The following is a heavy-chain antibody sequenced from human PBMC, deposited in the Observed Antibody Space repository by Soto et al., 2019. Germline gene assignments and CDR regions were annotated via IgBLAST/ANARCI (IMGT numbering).Heavy chain of an antibody. Sequence: HVQLVESGGGLVKPGGSLRLSCAASGFTFSDYYMSWIRQAPGKGLEWVSYISSSSSYTNYADSVKGRFTISRDNAKNSLYLQMNSLRAEDTAVYYCEMQTVTTLETAFDIWCQGTMVTVSS. J-gene: IGHJ3*02. CDR2: ISSSSSYT. V-gene: IGHV3-11*05. CDR1: GFTFSDYY. CDR3: EMQTVTTLETAFDI. D-gene: IGHD4-17*01.